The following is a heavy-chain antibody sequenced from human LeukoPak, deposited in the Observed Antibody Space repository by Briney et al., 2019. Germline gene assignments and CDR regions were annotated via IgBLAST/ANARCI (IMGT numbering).Heavy chain of an antibody. J-gene: IGHJ4*02. Sequence: GGSLRLSCGASGFSFSDSWMSWVRQPPGKGPEWVASIKPDGSETYTVDAVQGRFIISRDNTKNSLSLQMNSLRGDDTAMYYCARGLAYYYDSSGYYCPFDYWGQGTLVTVSS. CDR2: IKPDGSET. CDR1: GFSFSDSW. V-gene: IGHV3-7*01. D-gene: IGHD3-22*01. CDR3: ARGLAYYYDSSGYYCPFDY.